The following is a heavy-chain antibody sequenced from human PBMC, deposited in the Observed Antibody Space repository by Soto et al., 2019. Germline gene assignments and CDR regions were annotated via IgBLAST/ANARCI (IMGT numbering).Heavy chain of an antibody. Sequence: LRLSCAASGFTFSSYAMSWVRQAPGKGLEWVSAISGSGGSTYYADSVKGRFTISRDNSKNTLYLQMNSLRAEDTAVYYCAKDTDIVVVPALDPWGQGTLVTVSS. CDR3: AKDTDIVVVPALDP. CDR1: GFTFSSYA. CDR2: ISGSGGST. J-gene: IGHJ5*02. D-gene: IGHD2-2*01. V-gene: IGHV3-23*01.